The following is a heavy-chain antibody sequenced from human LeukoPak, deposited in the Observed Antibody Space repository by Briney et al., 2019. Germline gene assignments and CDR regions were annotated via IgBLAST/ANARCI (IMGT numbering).Heavy chain of an antibody. D-gene: IGHD6-19*01. CDR1: GYTFTNYG. CDR2: ISGYNGNT. Sequence: ASITVSCKGYGYTFTNYGITWVRQAPGQGLEWMGWISGYNGNTKYAQKLQGRVTMTTDTSTSTVDMEPRSLRPDDTAVYYCARDGQSLPLDYRGQGTLVTVSS. J-gene: IGHJ4*02. CDR3: ARDGQSLPLDY. V-gene: IGHV1-18*01.